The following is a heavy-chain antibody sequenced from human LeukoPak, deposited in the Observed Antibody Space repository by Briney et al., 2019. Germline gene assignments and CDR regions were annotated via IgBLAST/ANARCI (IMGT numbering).Heavy chain of an antibody. Sequence: GGSLRLSCAASGFTFSSYEMNWVRQAPGKGLEWVSYISSSGNTIYYADSVKSRFTISRDNAKNSLYLQMNSLRAEDTAVYYCARRFGDYDYWGQGTLVTVSS. CDR1: GFTFSSYE. D-gene: IGHD4-17*01. CDR3: ARRFGDYDY. J-gene: IGHJ4*02. V-gene: IGHV3-48*03. CDR2: ISSSGNTI.